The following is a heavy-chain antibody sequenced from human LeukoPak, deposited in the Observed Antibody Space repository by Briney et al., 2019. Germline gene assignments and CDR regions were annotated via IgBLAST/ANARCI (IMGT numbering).Heavy chain of an antibody. CDR3: ARWPDYYDTSKYYYGMDV. V-gene: IGHV3-23*05. J-gene: IGHJ6*02. CDR1: GFTFSSYA. Sequence: GGSLRLSCAASGFTFSSYAMSWVRQAPGKGLEWVSVLYTSGNTFYADSVKGRFTISRDNSKNTVYLQMNSLRAEDTAVYYCARWPDYYDTSKYYYGMDVWGRGTTVTVSS. CDR2: LYTSGNT. D-gene: IGHD3-22*01.